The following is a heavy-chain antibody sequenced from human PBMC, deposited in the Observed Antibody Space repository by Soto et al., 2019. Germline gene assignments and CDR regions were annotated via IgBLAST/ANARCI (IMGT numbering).Heavy chain of an antibody. Sequence: QVPLVQSGAEVKKPGASVKVSCKASGYTFTSYGISWVRQAPGQGLEWMGWISAYNGNTNYAQKLQGRVTMTTDTSTSTAYMELRSLRSDDTAVYYCARDKYYYDSSGYYPFDYWGQGTLVTVSS. J-gene: IGHJ4*02. D-gene: IGHD3-22*01. V-gene: IGHV1-18*04. CDR2: ISAYNGNT. CDR3: ARDKYYYDSSGYYPFDY. CDR1: GYTFTSYG.